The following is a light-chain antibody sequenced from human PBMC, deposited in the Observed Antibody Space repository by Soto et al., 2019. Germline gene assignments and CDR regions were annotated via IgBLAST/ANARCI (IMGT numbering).Light chain of an antibody. V-gene: IGLV2-11*01. J-gene: IGLJ1*01. CDR3: SSYAGSYTYV. CDR1: SSDVGGYNY. CDR2: DVS. Sequence: QSVLTQPRSVSGSPGQSVTISCTGTSSDVGGYNYVSWYQQHPGKAPKLMIYDVSKRPSGVPDRFSGSKSGSTASLTISGLQAEDEADYYCSSYAGSYTYVFGTGTKVTLL.